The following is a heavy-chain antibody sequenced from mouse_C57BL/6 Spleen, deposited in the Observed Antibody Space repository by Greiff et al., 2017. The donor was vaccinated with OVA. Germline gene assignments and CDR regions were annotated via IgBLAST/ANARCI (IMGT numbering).Heavy chain of an antibody. J-gene: IGHJ2*01. D-gene: IGHD2-3*01. CDR2: IWTGGGT. V-gene: IGHV2-9-1*01. CDR1: GFSLTSYA. CDR3: ARNPGGYYAYYFDY. Sequence: VHLVESGPGLVAPSQSLSITCTVSGFSLTSYAISWVRQPPGKGLAWLGVIWTGGGTNYNSALKSRLSISKDNSKSQVFLKMNSLQTDDTARYYCARNPGGYYAYYFDYWGQGTTLTVSS.